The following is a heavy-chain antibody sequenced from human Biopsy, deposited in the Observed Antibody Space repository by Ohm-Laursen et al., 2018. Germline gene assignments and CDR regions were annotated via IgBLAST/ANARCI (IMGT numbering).Heavy chain of an antibody. CDR2: IREHGNEE. D-gene: IGHD5-18*01. V-gene: IGHV3-7*01. CDR1: GITFNSDW. CDR3: AKDRYNYTPIGGFSMDV. J-gene: IGHJ6*02. Sequence: SLRLSCAASGITFNSDWMSWVRQAPGKGLEWVAIIREHGNEEFYVDSVKGRFTISRGNSRDTLYLQMSSLRAEDTAVYYCAKDRYNYTPIGGFSMDVWGQGTTVTVSS.